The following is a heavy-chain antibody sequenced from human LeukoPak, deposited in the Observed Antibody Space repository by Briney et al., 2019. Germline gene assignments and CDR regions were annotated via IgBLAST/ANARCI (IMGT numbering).Heavy chain of an antibody. J-gene: IGHJ6*03. Sequence: ASVKVSCKASGYTFTSYDINWVRQATGQGLEWMGWMNPNSGNTGYAQKFQGRVTMTRNTSISTAYMELSSLRSEDTAVYYCARDQRVGVVPSYGYYYYYYMDVWGKGTTVTVSS. CDR2: MNPNSGNT. D-gene: IGHD3-3*01. CDR1: GYTFTSYD. CDR3: ARDQRVGVVPSYGYYYYYYMDV. V-gene: IGHV1-8*01.